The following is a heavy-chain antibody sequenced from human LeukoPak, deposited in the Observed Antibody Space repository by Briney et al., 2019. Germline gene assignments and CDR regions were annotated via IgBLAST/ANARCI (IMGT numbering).Heavy chain of an antibody. CDR1: GFTFSNFW. J-gene: IGHJ4*02. V-gene: IGHV3-74*01. D-gene: IGHD6-13*01. Sequence: PGGSLRLSCAASGFTFSNFWMHWVRQVPGKGLVWVSRISGDGSSTAYADSVKGRLTISRDNAKDTLYLQMNSLRAEETAVYYCAKCLGSGWYASSDWGQGTLVTVSS. CDR2: ISGDGSST. CDR3: AKCLGSGWYASSD.